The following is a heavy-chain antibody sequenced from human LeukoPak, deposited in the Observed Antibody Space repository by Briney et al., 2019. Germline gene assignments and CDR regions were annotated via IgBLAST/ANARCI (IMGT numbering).Heavy chain of an antibody. CDR3: ARTEYRDAFDI. D-gene: IGHD6-6*01. V-gene: IGHV4-38-2*02. J-gene: IGHJ3*02. CDR1: DYSISSAYY. CDR2: IYHSGST. Sequence: PSETLSLTCIVSDYSISSAYYWGWIRQPPGKGLEWIGSIYHSGSTYYNPSLKSRVTISVDTSKNQFSLKLSSVTAADTAVYYCARTEYRDAFDIWGQGTMVTVSS.